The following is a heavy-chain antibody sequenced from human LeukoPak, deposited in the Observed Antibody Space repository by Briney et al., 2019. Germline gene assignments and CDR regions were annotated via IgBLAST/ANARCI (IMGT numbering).Heavy chain of an antibody. CDR2: IYYSGST. V-gene: IGHV4-39*07. CDR1: GGSISSSSYY. D-gene: IGHD5-12*01. CDR3: ARAGYSGYDIGYFDY. J-gene: IGHJ4*02. Sequence: SETLSLTCTVSGGSISSSSYYWGWIRQPPGKGLEWIGSIYYSGSTYYNPSLKSRVTISVDTSKNQFSLQLNSVTPEDTAVYYCARAGYSGYDIGYFDYWGQGTLVTVSS.